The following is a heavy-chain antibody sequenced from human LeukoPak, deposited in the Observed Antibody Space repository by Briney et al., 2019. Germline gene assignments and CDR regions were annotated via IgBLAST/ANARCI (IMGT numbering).Heavy chain of an antibody. Sequence: GGSLRLSCAASGFTFSSYGMHWVRQAPGKGLEWVAVISYDGSNKYYADSVKGRFTISRDNAKNSLYLQMNSLRAEDTALFYCAKVDASYSSSSGGMDVWGQGTTVTVSS. D-gene: IGHD6-13*01. CDR2: ISYDGSNK. J-gene: IGHJ6*02. CDR1: GFTFSSYG. V-gene: IGHV3-30*18. CDR3: AKVDASYSSSSGGMDV.